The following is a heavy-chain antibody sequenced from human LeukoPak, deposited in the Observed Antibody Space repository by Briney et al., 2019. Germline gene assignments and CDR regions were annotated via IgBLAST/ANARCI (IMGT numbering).Heavy chain of an antibody. CDR3: ARDLSGGCSSSSCYRPHWGLRFDP. J-gene: IGHJ5*02. V-gene: IGHV4-59*12. CDR1: GGSISSYY. D-gene: IGHD2-2*01. Sequence: SETLSLTCTVSGGSISSYYWSWIRQPPGEGLEWIGYIYYSGSTYYNPSLKSRVTISVDTSKNQFSLKLSSVTAADTAVYYCARDLSGGCSSSSCYRPHWGLRFDPWGQGTLVTVSS. CDR2: IYYSGST.